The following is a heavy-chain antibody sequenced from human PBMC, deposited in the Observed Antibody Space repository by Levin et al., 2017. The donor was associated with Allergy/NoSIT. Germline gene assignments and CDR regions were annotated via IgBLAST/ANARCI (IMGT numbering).Heavy chain of an antibody. D-gene: IGHD6-19*01. CDR2: IYWNDEK. Sequence: SGPTLVKPPQTLTLTCRFSGFSLTTDGVAVGWIRQPPGKALEWLALIYWNDEKRYNPSLQSRLTVTKDTSYNQVVLTMTNMDPVDTATYYCAHRVGYRGGWYTEALDIWGQGTMVTVSS. V-gene: IGHV2-5*01. CDR1: GFSLTTDGVA. CDR3: AHRVGYRGGWYTEALDI. J-gene: IGHJ3*02.